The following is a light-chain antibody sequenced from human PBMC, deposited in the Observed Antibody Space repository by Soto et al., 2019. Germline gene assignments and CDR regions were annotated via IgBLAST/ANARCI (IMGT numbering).Light chain of an antibody. CDR1: QDIGGY. CDR3: QHYYTFPYT. Sequence: AIRMTQSPSSFSASTGDSVTITCQASQDIGGYLAWYQQKPGKAPKLRIYGASTLQRGVPSKFSGRGSGTHFTLTISSLQSEDFATYFCQHYYTFPYTFGQGTQL. V-gene: IGKV1-8*01. CDR2: GAS. J-gene: IGKJ2*01.